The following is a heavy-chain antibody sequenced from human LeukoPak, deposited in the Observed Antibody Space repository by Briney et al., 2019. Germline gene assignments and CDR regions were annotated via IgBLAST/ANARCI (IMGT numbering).Heavy chain of an antibody. J-gene: IGHJ4*02. V-gene: IGHV3-74*01. Sequence: GGSLRLSCAASGFTFNSNWMHWVRQAPGKGLLWVSRINTDGSSTHYADSVKGRLPISRDNAKNMLYLQMNGLRAEDTAVYYCVVWGEDSSGHRFDHWGQGTLVTVSS. CDR2: INTDGSST. D-gene: IGHD3-22*01. CDR3: VVWGEDSSGHRFDH. CDR1: GFTFNSNW.